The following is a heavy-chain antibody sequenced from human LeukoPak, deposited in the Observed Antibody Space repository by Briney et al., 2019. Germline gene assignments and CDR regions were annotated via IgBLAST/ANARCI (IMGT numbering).Heavy chain of an antibody. V-gene: IGHV3-30*02. CDR3: AKAGGSYPLGVYFDY. J-gene: IGHJ4*02. CDR2: IRYDGSNK. Sequence: GGSLRLSCAASGFTFSSYGMHWVRQAPGKGLEWVAVIRYDGSNKYYADSVKGRFTISRDNSKNTLYLQMNSLRAEDTAVYYCAKAGGSYPLGVYFDYWGQGTLVTVSS. CDR1: GFTFSSYG. D-gene: IGHD1-26*01.